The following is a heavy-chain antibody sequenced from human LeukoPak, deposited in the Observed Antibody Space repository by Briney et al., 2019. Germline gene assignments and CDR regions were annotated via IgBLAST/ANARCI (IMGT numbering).Heavy chain of an antibody. CDR2: IKQDGSEK. J-gene: IGHJ4*02. D-gene: IGHD2-8*01. CDR3: AKGGRGNGEVY. CDR1: GCTFSSYW. V-gene: IGHV3-7*01. Sequence: GGSLRLSCAVSGCTFSSYWMNWVRQAPGKGLEWVANIKQDGSEKNYVDSVKGRFTISRDNAKSSLFLQMNDLRAEDTAVYYCAKGGRGNGEVYWGQGTLVTVSS.